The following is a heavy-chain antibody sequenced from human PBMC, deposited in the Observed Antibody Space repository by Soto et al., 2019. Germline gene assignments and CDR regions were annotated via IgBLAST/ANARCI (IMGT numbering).Heavy chain of an antibody. Sequence: SETHSVTCSVSGVYITSYYGSWIRQSAGGGLEWMGRINTDGLSTYSPSFKSRLTMSLDTSKNQVSLRLISVTAADAAVYFCARVPVAVAATEDYYGLDVWGQGTTVTVSS. J-gene: IGHJ6*02. CDR3: ARVPVAVAATEDYYGLDV. V-gene: IGHV4-4*07. D-gene: IGHD2-15*01. CDR2: INTDGLS. CDR1: GVYITSYY.